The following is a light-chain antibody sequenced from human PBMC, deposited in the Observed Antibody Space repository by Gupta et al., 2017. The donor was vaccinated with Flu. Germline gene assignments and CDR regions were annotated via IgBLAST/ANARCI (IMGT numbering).Light chain of an antibody. CDR1: ALPKKY. J-gene: IGLJ3*02. Sequence: SYELTQPPSLSVCPGQTARYTCSGDALPKKYAYWYQQKSGQAPVLVIYEDSKRPSGIPERFSGSSSGTMATLTISGAQVEDEADYYCYSTDSSGNHRVFGGGTKLTVL. CDR2: EDS. CDR3: YSTDSSGNHRV. V-gene: IGLV3-10*01.